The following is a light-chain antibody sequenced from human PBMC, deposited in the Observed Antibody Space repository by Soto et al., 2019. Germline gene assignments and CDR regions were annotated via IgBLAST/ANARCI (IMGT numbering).Light chain of an antibody. CDR1: QSVSSSY. Sequence: EIVLTQSPGTLSLSPGERATLSCRASQSVSSSYLAWYQQKPGQAPRLLIYGASSRATGIPDRFSGSGSGTDFTLTISRLEPEDFAVYYCQQYGSSQTYTVGQGTKLEIK. CDR2: GAS. J-gene: IGKJ2*01. V-gene: IGKV3-20*01. CDR3: QQYGSSQTYT.